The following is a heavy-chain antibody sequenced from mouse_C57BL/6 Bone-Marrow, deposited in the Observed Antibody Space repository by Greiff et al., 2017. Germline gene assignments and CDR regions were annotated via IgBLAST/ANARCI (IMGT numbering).Heavy chain of an antibody. Sequence: DVKLVESGGDLVKPGGSLKLSCEASGFTFSSYGMSWVRQTPDKRLEWVATISSGGSYTYYPDSVKGRFTISRDNAKNTLYLQMSSLKSEDTAMYYCARHRYGSSSWYFDVWGTGTTVTVSS. CDR2: ISSGGSYT. CDR1: GFTFSSYG. D-gene: IGHD1-1*01. V-gene: IGHV5-6*02. CDR3: ARHRYGSSSWYFDV. J-gene: IGHJ1*03.